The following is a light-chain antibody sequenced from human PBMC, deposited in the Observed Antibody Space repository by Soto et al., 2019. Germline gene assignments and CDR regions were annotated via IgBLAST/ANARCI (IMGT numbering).Light chain of an antibody. CDR3: SSYTTSSTYV. J-gene: IGLJ1*01. Sequence: QSVLTQPASVSGSPGQSITISCTGTSSDVGGYNYVSWHQQHPGKVPKLMMYDVSYRPSGVSNRFSGSKSGNTASLTISGLQAQDEAGYYCSSYTTSSTYVFGTGTKVTVL. CDR2: DVS. CDR1: SSDVGGYNY. V-gene: IGLV2-14*01.